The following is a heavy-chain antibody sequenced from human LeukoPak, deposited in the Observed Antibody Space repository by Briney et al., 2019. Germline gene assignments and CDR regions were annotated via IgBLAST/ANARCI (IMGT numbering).Heavy chain of an antibody. Sequence: GGSLRLSCAVSGFTFSDYAMSWVRQAPGKGLEWVLGISFSGRSTNYADSVKGRFTISRDNSKNTLYLQMSTLRAEDTAVYYCAKATAPHLGYAFDIWGQGTMVIVFS. CDR1: GFTFSDYA. D-gene: IGHD7-27*01. J-gene: IGHJ3*02. CDR2: ISFSGRST. V-gene: IGHV3-23*01. CDR3: AKATAPHLGYAFDI.